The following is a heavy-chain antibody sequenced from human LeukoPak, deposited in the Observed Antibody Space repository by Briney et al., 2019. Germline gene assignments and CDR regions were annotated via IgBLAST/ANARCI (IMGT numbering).Heavy chain of an antibody. CDR2: ISGSGGST. CDR3: ARGLTEGLDV. D-gene: IGHD3-10*01. Sequence: GGSLRLSCAASGFTFSSYGMSWVRQAPGKGLEWVSAISGSGGSTYYADSVKGRFTISRDNSKNTPYLQMNSLRAEDTAVYYCARGLTEGLDVWGKGTTVTISS. J-gene: IGHJ6*04. V-gene: IGHV3-23*01. CDR1: GFTFSSYG.